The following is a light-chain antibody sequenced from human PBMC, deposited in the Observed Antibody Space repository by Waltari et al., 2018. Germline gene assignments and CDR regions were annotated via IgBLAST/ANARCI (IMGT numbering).Light chain of an antibody. CDR1: SSDVGSYTL. J-gene: IGLJ1*01. CDR2: SGP. CDR3: CSYAGIGTLYV. V-gene: IGLV2-23*01. Sequence: QSALTQPASVSGSPGQSIPISCTGTSSDVGSYTLVSWYQQHPGKSPKLMLYSGPKRPSGVSNRFSGSKSGNTASLTISGLQAEDEADYYCCSYAGIGTLYVFGTGTKVTVL.